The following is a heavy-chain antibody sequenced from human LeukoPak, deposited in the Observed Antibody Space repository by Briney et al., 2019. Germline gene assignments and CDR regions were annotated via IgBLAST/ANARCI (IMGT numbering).Heavy chain of an antibody. D-gene: IGHD3-10*01. J-gene: IGHJ4*02. CDR1: GYTFTSYG. V-gene: IGHV1-8*03. Sequence: ASVKVSCKASGYTFTSYGISWVRQAPGQGLEWMGWMNPNSGNTGYAQKFQGRVTITRNTSISTAYMELSSLRSEDTAVYYCARGRSFSLWFGELLHFDYWGQGTLVTVSS. CDR3: ARGRSFSLWFGELLHFDY. CDR2: MNPNSGNT.